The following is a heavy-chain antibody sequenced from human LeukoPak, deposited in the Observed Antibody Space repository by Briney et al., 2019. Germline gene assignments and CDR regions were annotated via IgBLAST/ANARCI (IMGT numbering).Heavy chain of an antibody. V-gene: IGHV4-59*12. D-gene: IGHD3-22*01. Sequence: SETLSLTCTVSGGSISSYYWSWIRQPPGKGLEWIGYIYYSGSTNCNPSLKSRVTISVDTSKNQFSLKLSSVTAADTAVYYCAKYKGYYYDSSGDYWGQGTLVTVSS. CDR3: AKYKGYYYDSSGDY. CDR1: GGSISSYY. J-gene: IGHJ4*02. CDR2: IYYSGST.